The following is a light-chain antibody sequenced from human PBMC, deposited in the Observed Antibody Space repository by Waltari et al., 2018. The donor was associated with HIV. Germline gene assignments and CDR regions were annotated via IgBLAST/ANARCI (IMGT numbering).Light chain of an antibody. CDR2: GKN. CDR1: NSNIGRNT. V-gene: IGLV1-44*01. J-gene: IGLJ2*01. Sequence: QSVLTQSPSASGTPGQRVTISCSGSNSNIGRNTVSWFQQLPGTAPKVLIYGKNQRPSGVPDRFSGSKSGTSASLAISGLQSDDEADYFCASWDDSFNGPVFGGGTKLTVV. CDR3: ASWDDSFNGPV.